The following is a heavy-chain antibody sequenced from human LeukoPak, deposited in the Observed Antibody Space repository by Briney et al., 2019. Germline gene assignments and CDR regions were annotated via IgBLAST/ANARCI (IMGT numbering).Heavy chain of an antibody. Sequence: SETLSLTCTVSGGYISSYYWSWIRQPPGKGLEWIGYIYYSGSTNYSPSLKSRVTISVDTSKNQFSLKLSSVTAAATAVYYCARTLRANWFDPWGQGTLVTVSS. V-gene: IGHV4-59*01. CDR3: ARTLRANWFDP. CDR1: GGYISSYY. CDR2: IYYSGST. J-gene: IGHJ5*02.